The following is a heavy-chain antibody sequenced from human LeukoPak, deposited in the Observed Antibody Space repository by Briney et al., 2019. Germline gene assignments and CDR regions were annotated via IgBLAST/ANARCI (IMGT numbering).Heavy chain of an antibody. D-gene: IGHD5-18*01. CDR2: IKQDGSEK. CDR3: AKGYSYGREAAYFDY. J-gene: IGHJ4*02. V-gene: IGHV3-7*01. Sequence: GGSLRLSCAASGFTFSSYWMSWVRQAPGKGLEWVANIKQDGSEKYYVDSVKGRFTISRDNAKNSLYLQMNSLRAEDTAVYYCAKGYSYGREAAYFDYWGQGTLVTVSS. CDR1: GFTFSSYW.